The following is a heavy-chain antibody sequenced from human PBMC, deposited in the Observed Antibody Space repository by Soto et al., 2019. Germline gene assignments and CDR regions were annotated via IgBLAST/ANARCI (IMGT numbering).Heavy chain of an antibody. Sequence: ASVKVSCKASGGTFSSYAISWVRQAPGQGLEWMGGIIPIFGTANYAQKFQGRVTITADESTSTAYMELSSLRSEDTAVYYCARDPHLVPEEVNWFDPWSQGTLVTVSS. CDR1: GGTFSSYA. CDR3: ARDPHLVPEEVNWFDP. D-gene: IGHD2-2*01. V-gene: IGHV1-69*13. J-gene: IGHJ5*02. CDR2: IIPIFGTA.